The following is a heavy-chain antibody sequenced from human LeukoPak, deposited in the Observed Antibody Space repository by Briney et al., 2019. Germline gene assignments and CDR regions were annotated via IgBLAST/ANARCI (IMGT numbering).Heavy chain of an antibody. CDR1: GFTFSSYW. D-gene: IGHD3-10*01. J-gene: IGHJ4*02. V-gene: IGHV3-30*18. CDR3: AKGHYYGSGSYGYFDY. Sequence: GGSLRLSCAASGFTFSSYWMSWVRQAPGMGLEWVAVISYDGSNKYYADSVKGRFTISRDNSKNTLYLQMNSLRAEDTAVYYCAKGHYYGSGSYGYFDYWGQGTLVTVSS. CDR2: ISYDGSNK.